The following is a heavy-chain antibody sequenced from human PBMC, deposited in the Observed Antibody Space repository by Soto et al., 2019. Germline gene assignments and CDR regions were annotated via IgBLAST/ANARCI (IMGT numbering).Heavy chain of an antibody. V-gene: IGHV1-18*01. J-gene: IGHJ6*03. CDR2: ISAYNGNT. Sequence: ASVKVSCKASGYTFTSYGISWVRQAPGQGLEWMGWISAYNGNTNYSQKFQGRVTITRDTSASTAYMELSSLRSEDTAVYYCARDPRSRYCSSTSCRTYYYYYYMDVWGKGTTVTVSS. D-gene: IGHD2-2*01. CDR1: GYTFTSYG. CDR3: ARDPRSRYCSSTSCRTYYYYYYMDV.